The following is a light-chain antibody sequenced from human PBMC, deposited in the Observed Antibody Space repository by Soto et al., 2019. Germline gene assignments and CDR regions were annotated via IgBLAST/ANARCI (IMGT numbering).Light chain of an antibody. CDR1: SSNIGSNT. CDR3: AAWDDSLNGPVV. Sequence: QSVLTQPPSASGTPGQRVTISCSGSSSNIGSNTVNWYQQLPGTAPKLLIYSNNERPSGVPDRFSGSKSGTSGSLAISGLQSEDEAEYYCAAWDDSLNGPVVFGGGTKLTVL. V-gene: IGLV1-44*01. J-gene: IGLJ2*01. CDR2: SNN.